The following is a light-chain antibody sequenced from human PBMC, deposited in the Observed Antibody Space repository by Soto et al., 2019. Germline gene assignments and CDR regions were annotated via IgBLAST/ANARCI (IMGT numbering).Light chain of an antibody. Sequence: EVVLTQSPGTLSLSPGARATLSCRASQSVDSTYLTWYQQKPGQAPRLLIYDASNRATGIPARFSGSGSGTDFTLTISSVEPEDFALYYCQQRSNWPITFGQGTLLDIK. CDR2: DAS. V-gene: IGKV3-11*01. CDR3: QQRSNWPIT. CDR1: QSVDSTY. J-gene: IGKJ5*01.